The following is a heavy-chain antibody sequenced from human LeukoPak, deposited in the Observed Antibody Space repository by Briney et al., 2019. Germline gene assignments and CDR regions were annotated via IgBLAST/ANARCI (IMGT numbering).Heavy chain of an antibody. Sequence: GGSLRLSCAASGFTFSSYWMSWVRQAPGKGLEWVANIKQDGSEEYYVDSVKGRFTISRDNAKNSLYLQMNSLRAEDTAVYYCARELYSSSWYSEDAFDIWGQGTMVTVSS. CDR2: IKQDGSEE. CDR3: ARELYSSSWYSEDAFDI. CDR1: GFTFSSYW. D-gene: IGHD6-13*01. J-gene: IGHJ3*02. V-gene: IGHV3-7*01.